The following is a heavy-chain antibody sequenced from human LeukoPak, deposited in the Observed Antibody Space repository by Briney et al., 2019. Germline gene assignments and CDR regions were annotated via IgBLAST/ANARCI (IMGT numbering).Heavy chain of an antibody. Sequence: AETLPLTCTVSGDSISNYYWNWIRQPPGKGLEWIGNIYHNGTTNYNPSLKSRFTISIAPSKTKFSLTLSSVTAADTAVYYCAKWARYYGPDHDLDISGQGTISSVSS. V-gene: IGHV4-59*08. D-gene: IGHD3-10*01. CDR1: GDSISNYY. CDR2: IYHNGTT. J-gene: IGHJ3*02. CDR3: AKWARYYGPDHDLDI.